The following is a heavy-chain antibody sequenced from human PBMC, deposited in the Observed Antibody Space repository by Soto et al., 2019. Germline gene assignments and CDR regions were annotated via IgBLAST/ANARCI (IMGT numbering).Heavy chain of an antibody. V-gene: IGHV4-34*01. J-gene: IGHJ5*02. CDR3: VRGYCSGGSCFWFDP. D-gene: IGHD2-15*01. CDR1: GGSFSGYY. Sequence: PSETLSLTCAVYGGSFSGYYWSWIRQPPGKGLEWIGYIYHSGSTYYNPSLKSRVTISVDRSRNQFSLKLSSVTAADTAVYYCVRGYCSGGSCFWFDPWGQGTLVTVPQ. CDR2: IYHSGST.